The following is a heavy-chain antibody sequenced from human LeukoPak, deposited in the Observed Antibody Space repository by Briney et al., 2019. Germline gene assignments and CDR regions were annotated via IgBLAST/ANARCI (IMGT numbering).Heavy chain of an antibody. CDR1: GGTFSSCT. CDR2: ITPMFGTA. J-gene: IGHJ4*02. CDR3: VRDGSYYDSSGYYYLY. V-gene: IGHV1-69*13. Sequence: ASVKVSCKASGGTFSSCTICWVRQAPGQGLEWMGGITPMFGTANYAQKFQGRVTITADESTSTAYMELSSLRSEDTAVYYCVRDGSYYDSSGYYYLYWGQGTLVTVSS. D-gene: IGHD3-22*01.